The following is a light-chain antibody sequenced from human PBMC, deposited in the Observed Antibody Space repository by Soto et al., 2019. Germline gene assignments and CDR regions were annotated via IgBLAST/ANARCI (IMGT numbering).Light chain of an antibody. V-gene: IGKV3-15*01. J-gene: IGKJ4*01. Sequence: EIVMTQSPVTLSVSPGEGATLSCRASQSVSSNLAWYQQKPGQAPRLPIYGASTRATGIPARFSGSGSGTQFTLTISSLQSEDFAVYYCQQHNNWPLTFGGGTKVDVK. CDR2: GAS. CDR3: QQHNNWPLT. CDR1: QSVSSN.